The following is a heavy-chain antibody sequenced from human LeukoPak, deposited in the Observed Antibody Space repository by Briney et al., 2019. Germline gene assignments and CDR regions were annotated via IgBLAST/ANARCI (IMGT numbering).Heavy chain of an antibody. J-gene: IGHJ4*02. CDR3: ARDSQDGNNTLGVDY. D-gene: IGHD5-24*01. V-gene: IGHV3-30*04. CDR1: GFTFSSHA. Sequence: PGGSLRLSCAASGFTFSSHAMHWVRQAPGKGLKWVAVISYDGSNKYYADSVKGRFTISRDNSKNTLYLQMNSLRPEDTAVFYCARDSQDGNNTLGVDYWGQGALVVVSS. CDR2: ISYDGSNK.